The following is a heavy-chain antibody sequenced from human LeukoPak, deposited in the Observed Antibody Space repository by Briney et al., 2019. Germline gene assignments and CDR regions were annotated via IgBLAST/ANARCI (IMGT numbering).Heavy chain of an antibody. CDR3: ARTGPTTNVYFDY. J-gene: IGHJ4*02. V-gene: IGHV5-51*01. D-gene: IGHD7-27*01. CDR2: IYPGDSDT. CDR1: GYSFTSYW. Sequence: GESLKISCKGSGYSFTSYWIGWVRQMPGKGLEWMGIIYPGDSDTRYSPSFQGQVTILADKSISTAYLQWSSLKASDTAMYYCARTGPTTNVYFDYWGQGTLVTVSS.